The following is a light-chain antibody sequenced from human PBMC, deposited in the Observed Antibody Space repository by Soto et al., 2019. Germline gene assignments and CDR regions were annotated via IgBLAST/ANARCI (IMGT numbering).Light chain of an antibody. CDR1: SSDVGSYNL. CDR3: CSYAGTNTFV. Sequence: QSALTQPASVSGSPGQSITISCTGTSSDVGSYNLVSWYQQHPGKAPKLMIYEANKRPSGVSNRFSGSKSANTASLTISGLQTEDEADYYCCSYAGTNTFVFGTGTQVTVL. V-gene: IGLV2-23*01. J-gene: IGLJ1*01. CDR2: EAN.